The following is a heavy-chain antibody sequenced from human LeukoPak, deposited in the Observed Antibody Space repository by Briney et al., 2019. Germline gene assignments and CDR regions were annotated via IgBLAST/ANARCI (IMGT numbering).Heavy chain of an antibody. CDR2: IYYTGST. J-gene: IGHJ4*02. CDR3: ARISNSGWFFDF. CDR1: GGSISSYY. Sequence: KSSETLSLTCAVSGGSISSYYWSWIRQPPGKGLEWIGYIYYTGSTNYSPSLKSRVTISVDKSKNQFSLKVTSMSAADTAVYYCARISNSGWFFDFWGQGTLVTVSS. D-gene: IGHD6-19*01. V-gene: IGHV4-59*08.